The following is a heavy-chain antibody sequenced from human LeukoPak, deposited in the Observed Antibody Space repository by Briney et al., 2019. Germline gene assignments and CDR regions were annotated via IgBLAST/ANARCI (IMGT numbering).Heavy chain of an antibody. J-gene: IGHJ6*03. V-gene: IGHV1-18*01. Sequence: SVKVSCKASGYTFTSYGISWVRQAPGQGLEWMGWISAYNGNTNYAQKLQGRVTMTTDTSTSTAYMELRSLRSDDTAVYYCARDLVVVVPAASYYYYCYMDVWGKGTTVTVSS. CDR1: GYTFTSYG. D-gene: IGHD2-2*01. CDR2: ISAYNGNT. CDR3: ARDLVVVVPAASYYYYCYMDV.